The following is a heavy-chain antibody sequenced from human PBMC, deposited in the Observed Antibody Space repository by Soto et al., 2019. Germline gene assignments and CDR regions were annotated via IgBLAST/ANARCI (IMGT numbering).Heavy chain of an antibody. CDR3: TANDYGGYGWFDP. J-gene: IGHJ5*02. V-gene: IGHV3-73*01. CDR2: IRSKANSYAT. CDR1: GFTFSGSA. D-gene: IGHD4-17*01. Sequence: GGSLRLSCAASGFTFSGSAMHWVRQASGKGLEWVGRIRSKANSYATAYAASVKGRFTISRDDSKNTAYLQMNSLKAEDTAVYYCTANDYGGYGWFDPWGQGTLVTVSS.